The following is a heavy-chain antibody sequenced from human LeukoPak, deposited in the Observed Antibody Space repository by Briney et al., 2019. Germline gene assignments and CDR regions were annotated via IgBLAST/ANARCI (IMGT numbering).Heavy chain of an antibody. V-gene: IGHV1-8*01. CDR1: GYTFTSYD. J-gene: IGHJ4*02. CDR2: MNPNSGNT. CDR3: ARRGVVPAAFEFDY. Sequence: ASVKVSCKASGYTFTSYDINWVRQATGQGLEWMGWMNPNSGNTGYAQKFQGRVTMTRNTSISTAYMELSSLRSEDTAVYYCARRGVVPAAFEFDYWGQGTLVTVSS. D-gene: IGHD2-2*01.